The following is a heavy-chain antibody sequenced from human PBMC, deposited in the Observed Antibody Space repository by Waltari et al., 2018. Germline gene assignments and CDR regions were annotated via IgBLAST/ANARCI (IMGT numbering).Heavy chain of an antibody. CDR1: GTTSRLDF. D-gene: IGHD3-3*01. V-gene: IGHV3-15*01. Sequence: ELLLPASGGGFVKPAGSLRRSCTSSGTTSRLDFTSNVRQAPGKGLQWVGRIKSKSEGGTPDYAAPIKGRFTISRDDSKSTVYLQLNSLKTEDTAVYYCAAPGEGVRGAQPFDYWGQGTLVTVSS. J-gene: IGHJ4*02. CDR3: AAPGEGVRGAQPFDY. CDR2: IKSKSEGGTP.